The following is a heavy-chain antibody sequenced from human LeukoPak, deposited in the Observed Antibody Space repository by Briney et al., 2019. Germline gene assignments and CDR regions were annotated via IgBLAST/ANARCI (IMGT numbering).Heavy chain of an antibody. Sequence: SETLSLTCTVSGGSIISSLYYWGWIRQPPGKGLEWIANIYYSGSTYCNPSLKSRVTISVDTSKNQFSLKLSSVTAADTAVYYCARLNRGLTAAGNLDAFDIWGQGTMVTVSS. CDR1: GGSIISSLYY. V-gene: IGHV4-39*01. J-gene: IGHJ3*02. CDR3: ARLNRGLTAAGNLDAFDI. CDR2: IYYSGST. D-gene: IGHD6-13*01.